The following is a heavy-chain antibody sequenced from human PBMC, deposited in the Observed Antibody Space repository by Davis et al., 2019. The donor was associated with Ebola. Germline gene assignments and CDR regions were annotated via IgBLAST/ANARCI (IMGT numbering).Heavy chain of an antibody. D-gene: IGHD6-6*01. V-gene: IGHV3-21*01. CDR3: ARSSIAARPGYYYGMDV. CDR2: ISSSSSYI. J-gene: IGHJ6*02. Sequence: GRSLRLSCAASGLTSSSYSMNWVRQAPGKGLEWVSSISSSSSYIYYADSVKDRFTISRDNAKNSLYLQMNSLRAEDTAVYYCARSSIAARPGYYYGMDVWGQGTTVTVSS. CDR1: GLTSSSYS.